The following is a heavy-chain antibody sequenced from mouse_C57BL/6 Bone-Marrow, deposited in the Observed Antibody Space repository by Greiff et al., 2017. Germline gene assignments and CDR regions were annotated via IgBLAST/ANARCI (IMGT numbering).Heavy chain of an antibody. V-gene: IGHV1-61*01. D-gene: IGHD2-12*01. J-gene: IGHJ2*01. CDR3: AKPGYSLYYFDY. CDR1: GYTFTSYW. CDR2: IYPSDSGT. Sequence: QVQLQQSGAELVRPGSSVKLSCKASGYTFTSYWMDWVKQRPGQGLEWIGNIYPSDSGTHYNQKFKDKATLTVDKSSSTAYMQLSSLTSEDSAVYYCAKPGYSLYYFDYWGQGTTLTVSS.